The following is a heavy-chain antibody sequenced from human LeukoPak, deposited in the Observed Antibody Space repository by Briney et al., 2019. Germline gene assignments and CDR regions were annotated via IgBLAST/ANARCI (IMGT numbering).Heavy chain of an antibody. V-gene: IGHV3-64*01. CDR3: ARDGRADSSGWYGYYYYYMDV. CDR2: ISSNGDST. D-gene: IGHD6-19*01. Sequence: GGSLRLSCAASGFTFSSYAMHWVRQAPGKGLEYVSAISSNGDSTYYANSVKGRFTISRDNSKNTLYLQMGSLRAEDMAVYYCARDGRADSSGWYGYYYYYMDVWGQGTTVTVSS. J-gene: IGHJ6*03. CDR1: GFTFSSYA.